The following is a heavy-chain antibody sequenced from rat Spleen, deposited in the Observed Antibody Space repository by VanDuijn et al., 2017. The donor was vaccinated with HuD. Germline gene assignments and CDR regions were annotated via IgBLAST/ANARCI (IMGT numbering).Heavy chain of an antibody. D-gene: IGHD1-1*01. J-gene: IGHJ1*01. CDR2: ISYSGST. CDR3: ARWDYYSPRWYFDF. V-gene: IGHV3-1*01. Sequence: EVQLQESGPGLVKPSQSLSLTCSVTGYSITSNYWGWIRKFPGNKMEWIGHISYSGSTSYNPSLKSRISITRDTSKNQFFLQVNSVTTEDSATYFCARWDYYSPRWYFDFWGPGTMVTGPQ. CDR1: GYSITSNY.